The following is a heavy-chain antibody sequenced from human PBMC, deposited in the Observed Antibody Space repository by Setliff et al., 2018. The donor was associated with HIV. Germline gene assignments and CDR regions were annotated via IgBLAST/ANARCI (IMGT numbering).Heavy chain of an antibody. Sequence: SETLSLTCTVSGGSMSTHYWSWIRQTPGKGLEWIGHIYTTGSTHYNPSLRSRVTISIDTSKSHFSLRLKSVTAADTALYYWASGSPFDGFDMWGQGTMVTVSS. J-gene: IGHJ3*02. V-gene: IGHV4-59*11. D-gene: IGHD1-26*01. CDR3: ASGSPFDGFDM. CDR1: GGSMSTHY. CDR2: IYTTGST.